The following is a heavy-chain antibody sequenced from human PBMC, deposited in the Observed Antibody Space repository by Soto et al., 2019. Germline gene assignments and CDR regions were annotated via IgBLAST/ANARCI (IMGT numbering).Heavy chain of an antibody. CDR2: IYTSGRT. CDR1: GGSISSYY. Sequence: SETLSVTCSVSGGSISSYYWSWIRQPARKGLEWIGRIYTSGRTNYNPCLKSRVTLSVDTSKNHFSLTLSSGAAADTAEYYCTTQTRITMILAGRVGSYFDYSGQGTLVTVSS. D-gene: IGHD3-22*01. J-gene: IGHJ4*02. CDR3: TTQTRITMILAGRVGSYFDY. V-gene: IGHV4-4*07.